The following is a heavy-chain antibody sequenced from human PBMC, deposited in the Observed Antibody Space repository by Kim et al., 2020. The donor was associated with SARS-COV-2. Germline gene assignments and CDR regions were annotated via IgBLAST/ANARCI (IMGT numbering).Heavy chain of an antibody. Sequence: RVTISVDTSKNQFSLKLSSVTAADTAVYYCARERLSWYDSPREASNFDYWGQGTLVTVSS. J-gene: IGHJ4*02. D-gene: IGHD6-13*01. V-gene: IGHV4-59*01. CDR3: ARERLSWYDSPREASNFDY.